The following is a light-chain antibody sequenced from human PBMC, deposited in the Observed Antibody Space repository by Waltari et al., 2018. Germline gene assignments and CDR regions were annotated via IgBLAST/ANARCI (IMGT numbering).Light chain of an antibody. CDR1: NLGVKF. CDR2: GDD. CDR3: QAWDNHNVV. Sequence: SFELAQPPSVSVSPGQTATITCSGDNLGVKFACWYHQKSGQPPGLIIYGDDNRPSGISERFSGSNSGNAATLTSSGTQTIDEADDFCQAWDNHNVVFGGGTKLTVL. V-gene: IGLV3-1*01. J-gene: IGLJ2*01.